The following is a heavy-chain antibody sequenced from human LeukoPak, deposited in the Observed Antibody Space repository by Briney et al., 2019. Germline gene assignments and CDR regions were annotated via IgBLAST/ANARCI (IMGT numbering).Heavy chain of an antibody. D-gene: IGHD3-22*01. J-gene: IGHJ3*02. CDR3: ARVPPCDSSGSTPPHDAFDI. CDR2: IIPILGIA. CDR1: GGTFSSYT. V-gene: IGHV1-69*02. Sequence: SVKVSCKASGGTFSSYTISWVRQAPGQGLEWMGRIIPILGIANYAQKFQGRVTITADKSTSTAYMELSSLRSEDTAVYYCARVPPCDSSGSTPPHDAFDIWGQGTMVTVSS.